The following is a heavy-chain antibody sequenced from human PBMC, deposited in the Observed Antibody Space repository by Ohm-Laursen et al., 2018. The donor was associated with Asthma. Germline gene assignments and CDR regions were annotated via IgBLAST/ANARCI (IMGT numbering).Heavy chain of an antibody. CDR3: ARDRRIAAAGYYYYYGMDV. CDR1: GFTFSDYY. CDR2: ISTGGSTM. J-gene: IGHJ6*02. Sequence: SPRLSCAASGFTFSDYYMSWVRQAPGKGLEWISYISTGGSTMYYADSVKGRFTLSRDNAKNSLYLQMNSLRAEDTAVYYCARDRRIAAAGYYYYYGMDVWGQGTTVTVSS. V-gene: IGHV3-11*04. D-gene: IGHD6-13*01.